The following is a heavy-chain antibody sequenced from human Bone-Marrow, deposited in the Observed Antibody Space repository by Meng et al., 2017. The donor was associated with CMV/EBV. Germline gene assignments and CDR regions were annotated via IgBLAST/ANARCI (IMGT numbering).Heavy chain of an antibody. J-gene: IGHJ6*01. CDR3: AREGGIAARPYYYYGMDV. V-gene: IGHV4-39*07. CDR2: VYYSGST. Sequence: SETLSLTCTVSGGSISSSSYYWGWIRQPPGKGLEWIGTVYYSGSTFYSPSLKSRVTISADTSKNQFSLKLSSVTAADTAIYYCAREGGIAARPYYYYGMDVWGQGTTVTVSS. CDR1: GGSISSSSYY. D-gene: IGHD6-6*01.